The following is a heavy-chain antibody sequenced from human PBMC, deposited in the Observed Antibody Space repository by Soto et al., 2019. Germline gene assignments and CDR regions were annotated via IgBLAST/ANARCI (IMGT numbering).Heavy chain of an antibody. J-gene: IGHJ6*02. Sequence: GGSLRLSCAASGFIFSSHNMNWVRQAPGKGLEWVSSITDSSSYIFYADSVKGRFTISRDNAKNTVYLQVNSLRAEDTGVYYCARLVASETGYGMDVWGQGTTVTVSS. D-gene: IGHD3-9*01. V-gene: IGHV3-21*06. CDR3: ARLVASETGYGMDV. CDR1: GFIFSSHN. CDR2: ITDSSSYI.